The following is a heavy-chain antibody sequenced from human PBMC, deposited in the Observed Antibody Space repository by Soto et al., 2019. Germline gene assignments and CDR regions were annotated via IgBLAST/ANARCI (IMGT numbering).Heavy chain of an antibody. CDR3: ARDGRIPMVRGVTNWFDP. V-gene: IGHV1-3*01. J-gene: IGHJ5*02. CDR1: GYTFTSYA. D-gene: IGHD3-10*01. Sequence: AXVKVSCKASGYTFTSYAMHWVRQAPGQSLEWMGLINAGNGNTKYSQKFQGRVTITRDTSASTAYMELSSLRSEDTAVYYCARDGRIPMVRGVTNWFDPWGQGTLVTVSS. CDR2: INAGNGNT.